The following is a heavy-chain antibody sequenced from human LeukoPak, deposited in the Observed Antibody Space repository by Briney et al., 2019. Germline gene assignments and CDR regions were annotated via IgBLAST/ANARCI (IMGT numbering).Heavy chain of an antibody. CDR3: ARRYCSGGTCYPYDY. J-gene: IGHJ4*02. Sequence: SETLSLTCSVSGDSIRDDYWSWVRQSPGKGLEWIGEMYHSGTTNYNPSLKSRVTVSVDKSKNQFSLKLTSVTAADTAVYYCARRYCSGGTCYPYDYWGQGTLVTVSS. CDR1: GDSIRDDY. D-gene: IGHD2-15*01. V-gene: IGHV4-34*01. CDR2: MYHSGTT.